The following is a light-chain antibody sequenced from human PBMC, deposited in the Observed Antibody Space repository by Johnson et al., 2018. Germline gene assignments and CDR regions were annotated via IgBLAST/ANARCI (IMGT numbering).Light chain of an antibody. CDR3: GTWDSSLSAGNV. CDR1: SSNIGNNY. J-gene: IGLJ1*01. V-gene: IGLV1-51*02. Sequence: QSVLTQPPSVSAAPGQKVTISCSGSSSNIGNNYVSWYQQLPGTAPKLLIYENNKRPSGIPYRFSGSKSGTSATLGITGLQTGVEAASYCGTWDSSLSAGNVFGTGTKVTVL. CDR2: ENN.